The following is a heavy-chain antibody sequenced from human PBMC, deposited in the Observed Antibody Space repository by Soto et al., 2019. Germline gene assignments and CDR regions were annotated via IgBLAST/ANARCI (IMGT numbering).Heavy chain of an antibody. J-gene: IGHJ5*02. Sequence: GGSLRLSCTGSGFTFGDYAVGWLRQAPGQGLEWVGFIRSKEFGGATEYAASVRGRFIISRDDSKSVAYLQMNSLKTEDTAVYYCSSDSFGDFLREGFDPWGQGTLVTVSS. V-gene: IGHV3-49*03. CDR1: GFTFGDYA. CDR2: IRSKEFGGAT. CDR3: SSDSFGDFLREGFDP. D-gene: IGHD4-17*01.